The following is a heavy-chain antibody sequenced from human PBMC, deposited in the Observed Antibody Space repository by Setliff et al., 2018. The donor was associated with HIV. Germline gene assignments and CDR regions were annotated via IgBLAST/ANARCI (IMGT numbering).Heavy chain of an antibody. CDR1: GGSISSSSYY. D-gene: IGHD1-26*01. Sequence: SETLSLTCTVSGGSISSSSYYWGWIRQPPGKGLEWIGSIYYSGSTYYNPSLKSRVTISVDTSKNHFSLKLSSVTAADTAVYYCARNRGRWELLRDYYYYYMDVWGKGTTVTVSS. J-gene: IGHJ6*03. V-gene: IGHV4-39*02. CDR3: ARNRGRWELLRDYYYYYMDV. CDR2: IYYSGST.